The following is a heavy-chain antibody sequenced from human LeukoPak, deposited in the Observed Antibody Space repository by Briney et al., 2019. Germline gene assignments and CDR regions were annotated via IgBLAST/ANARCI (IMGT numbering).Heavy chain of an antibody. J-gene: IGHJ5*02. CDR2: IHYSGNT. CDR1: GGSISSSNYY. V-gene: IGHV4-39*07. D-gene: IGHD2-15*01. CDR3: ARDGGDIVVVVVEMLDP. Sequence: SETLSLTCTVSGGSISSSNYYWGWIRQPPGKGLEWIGSIHYSGNTHYNPSLKSRVTISVDTSKNQFSLKLSSVTAADTAVYYCARDGGDIVVVVVEMLDPWGQGTLVTVSS.